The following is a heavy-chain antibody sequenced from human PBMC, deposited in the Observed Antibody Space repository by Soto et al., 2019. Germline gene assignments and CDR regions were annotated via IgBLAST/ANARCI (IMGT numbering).Heavy chain of an antibody. CDR1: GYTFTSYA. D-gene: IGHD3-10*01. CDR3: ARGPVGPDGPGAY. J-gene: IGHJ4*02. V-gene: IGHV1-3*01. CDR2: LNAGNGNT. Sequence: QVQLVQSGAAVKKPGDSVKVSCKASGYTFTSYAMHWGRKAPGQRLEWMGWLNAGNGNTKYSQKFQGGVTITRDTSASTPYMELSSLRFEDTAVYYCARGPVGPDGPGAYWGQGTLVTVSS.